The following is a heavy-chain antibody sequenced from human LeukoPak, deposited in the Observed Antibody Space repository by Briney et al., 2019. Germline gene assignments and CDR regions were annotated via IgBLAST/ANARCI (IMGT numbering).Heavy chain of an antibody. J-gene: IGHJ4*02. CDR2: ISSSSSYI. CDR3: ATKPAYYDSSGYYHFVDY. V-gene: IGHV3-21*01. D-gene: IGHD3-22*01. Sequence: GGSLRLSCAASGFTFSSYNMNWVRQAPGKGLEWVSSISSSSSYIYYADSVKGRFTISRDNAKNSLYLQMNSLRAEDTAVYYCATKPAYYDSSGYYHFVDYWGQGTLVTVSS. CDR1: GFTFSSYN.